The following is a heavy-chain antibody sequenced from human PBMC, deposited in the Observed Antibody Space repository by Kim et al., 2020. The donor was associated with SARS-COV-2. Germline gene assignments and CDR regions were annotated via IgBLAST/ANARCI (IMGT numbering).Heavy chain of an antibody. CDR3: ARDYYGHRGDAFDI. D-gene: IGHD3-10*01. CDR1: GFTVSSYE. V-gene: IGHV3-48*03. CDR2: ISISGDFI. J-gene: IGHJ3*02. Sequence: GGSLRLSCAASGFTVSSYEMNWVRQAPGKGLEWVSYISISGDFIYYSDSVKGRFTISRDNTKNSLHLQMNSLRAEDTALYYCARDYYGHRGDAFDIWGQGTMVTVSS.